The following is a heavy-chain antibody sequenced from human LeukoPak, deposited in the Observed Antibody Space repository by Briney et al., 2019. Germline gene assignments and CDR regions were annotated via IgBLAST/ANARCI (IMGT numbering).Heavy chain of an antibody. CDR2: IRSDGSHK. CDR3: VKGRPLMAVPGQGLWDCSDH. J-gene: IGHJ4*02. Sequence: GGSLRLSCAASGFTFSSFDMHWVRQAPGKGLEWVAFIRSDGSHKFSADSVRGRFTISRDNAKNTLYLLMNSLSREDTAVYFCVKGRPLMAVPGQGLWDCSDHWGQGILVSVSS. D-gene: IGHD6-19*01. V-gene: IGHV3-30*02. CDR1: GFTFSSFD.